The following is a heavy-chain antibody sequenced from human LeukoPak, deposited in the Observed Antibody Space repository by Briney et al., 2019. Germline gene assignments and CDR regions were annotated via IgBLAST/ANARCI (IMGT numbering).Heavy chain of an antibody. J-gene: IGHJ5*02. Sequence: ASVKVSCKASGYTFTSYGISWVRQAPGQGLEWMGWISAYNGNTNYAQKLQGRVTMTTDTSTSTAYMELRSLRSDDTAVYYSARGIQLWLRGWFDPWGQGTLVTVSS. CDR2: ISAYNGNT. CDR1: GYTFTSYG. CDR3: ARGIQLWLRGWFDP. D-gene: IGHD5-18*01. V-gene: IGHV1-18*01.